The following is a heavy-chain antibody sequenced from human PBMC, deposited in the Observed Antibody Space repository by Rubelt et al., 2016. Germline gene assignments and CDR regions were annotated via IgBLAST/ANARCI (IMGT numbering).Heavy chain of an antibody. CDR3: ARSPRYDFEDNWFDP. CDR2: IIPIFGTA. J-gene: IGHJ5*02. CDR1: GGTFSSYA. Sequence: QVQLVQSGAEVKKPGSSVKVSCKASGGTFSSYAISWVRQAPGQGLEWMGGIIPIFGTANYAQNVQGRGTMTRDTSTSTVYMELSSLRSEDTAVYYCARSPRYDFEDNWFDPWGQGTLVTVSS. V-gene: IGHV1-69*06. D-gene: IGHD3-3*01.